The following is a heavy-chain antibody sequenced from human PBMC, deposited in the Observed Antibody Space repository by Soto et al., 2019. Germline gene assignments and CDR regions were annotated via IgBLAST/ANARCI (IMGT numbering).Heavy chain of an antibody. Sequence: GESLKISCKGSGYSFTSYWSGWVRQMTGKGLEWMGIIYPGDSDTRYSPSFQGQVTISADKSISTAYLQWSSLKASDTAMYYCARRIRGSGGTYYMAVWGKGTTVPVSS. D-gene: IGHD3-10*01. CDR1: GYSFTSYW. CDR2: IYPGDSDT. V-gene: IGHV5-51*01. CDR3: ARRIRGSGGTYYMAV. J-gene: IGHJ6*03.